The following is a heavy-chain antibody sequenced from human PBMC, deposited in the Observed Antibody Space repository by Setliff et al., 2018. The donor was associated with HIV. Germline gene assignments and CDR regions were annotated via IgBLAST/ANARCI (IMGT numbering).Heavy chain of an antibody. CDR1: GYSFTGHS. V-gene: IGHV1-46*01. D-gene: IGHD3-3*01. CDR3: ARDRVFGVTFPVYCFDT. J-gene: IGHJ4*02. CDR2: INTRKGDA. Sequence: ASVKVSCKASGYSFTGHSVHWLRQAPGLGPEWLAVINTRKGDAIVARNFQGRVTLARDTSTNTVYMELISLTSEDRAVYYCARDRVFGVTFPVYCFDTWGQGTRVTVSS.